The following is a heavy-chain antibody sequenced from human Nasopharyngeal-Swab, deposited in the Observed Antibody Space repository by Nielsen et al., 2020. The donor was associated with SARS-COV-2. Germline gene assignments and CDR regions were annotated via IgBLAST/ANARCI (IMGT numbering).Heavy chain of an antibody. CDR3: ARELGVGLFDY. Sequence: ASVKVSCNTSGYTFSSYGIAWVRQAPGQGLEWLGWISPYNDYTHYAQKFQGSVTMTSDTSTSTAYLELRSLTSDDTAVYYCARELGVGLFDYWGQGTLVTVSS. V-gene: IGHV1-18*01. J-gene: IGHJ4*02. D-gene: IGHD3-16*01. CDR2: ISPYNDYT. CDR1: GYTFSSYG.